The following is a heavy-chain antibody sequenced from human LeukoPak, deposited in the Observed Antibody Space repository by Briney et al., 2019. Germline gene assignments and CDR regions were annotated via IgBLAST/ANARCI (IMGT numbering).Heavy chain of an antibody. V-gene: IGHV3-23*01. CDR2: ISGSGGST. Sequence: GESLRLSCAASGFTFSSYAMSLVRQAPGKGLEWVSGISGSGGSTYYADSVKGRFTISRDNSKNTLFLQMNSLRAEDTAIYYCAKDRDWNPQTNVDYWGQGTLVTVSS. J-gene: IGHJ4*02. D-gene: IGHD1-1*01. CDR3: AKDRDWNPQTNVDY. CDR1: GFTFSSYA.